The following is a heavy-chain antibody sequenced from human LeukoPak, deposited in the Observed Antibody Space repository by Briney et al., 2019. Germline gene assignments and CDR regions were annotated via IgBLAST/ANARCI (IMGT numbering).Heavy chain of an antibody. V-gene: IGHV3-74*01. CDR2: IKSDGSGT. J-gene: IGHJ4*02. CDR1: GFTFSRYW. Sequence: GGSLRLSCAASGFTFSRYWMHWVRQVPGEGLVWVSRIKSDGSGTWYADSAKGRFTISRDNARNTLSLQMNSLRVEDTALYYCARDQDGVGATIDLWGQGTLVTVSS. D-gene: IGHD1-26*01. CDR3: ARDQDGVGATIDL.